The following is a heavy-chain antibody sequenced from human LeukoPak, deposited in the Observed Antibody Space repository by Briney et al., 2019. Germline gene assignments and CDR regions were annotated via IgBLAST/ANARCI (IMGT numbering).Heavy chain of an antibody. Sequence: GGSLRLSCAASGFTFSSYGMDWVRQAQGKGLEWVAVIWYDGNNKYYADSVKGRFTIARDNSKNTLYLQMNSLRAEDTAVYYCARSTSSEYDIYHFDYWGQGTLVTVSS. CDR2: IWYDGNNK. CDR3: ARSTSSEYDIYHFDY. D-gene: IGHD3-9*01. V-gene: IGHV3-33*01. CDR1: GFTFSSYG. J-gene: IGHJ4*02.